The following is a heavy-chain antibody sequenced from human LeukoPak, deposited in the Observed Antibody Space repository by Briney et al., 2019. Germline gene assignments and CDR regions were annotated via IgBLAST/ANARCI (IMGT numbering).Heavy chain of an antibody. Sequence: SETLSLTCXXSGGSISSGIYSWNWLRQPPGRGVEWIGYIYHTGNTYYNPSLKSRVTISVDRSKNQFSLKLTSVTAADTAVYYCARDNGDYPYYFDFWGQGTLVTVSS. V-gene: IGHV4-30-2*01. CDR1: GGSISSGIYS. CDR3: ARDNGDYPYYFDF. J-gene: IGHJ4*02. D-gene: IGHD4-17*01. CDR2: IYHTGNT.